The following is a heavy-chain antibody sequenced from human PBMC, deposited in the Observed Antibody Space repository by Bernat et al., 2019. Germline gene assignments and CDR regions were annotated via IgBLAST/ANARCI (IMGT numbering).Heavy chain of an antibody. Sequence: QVQLVQSGAEVKKPGSSVKVSCKASGGTFSSYAISWVRQAPGQGLEWMGGIIPIFGTANYAQKFQGRVTITADKSTSTAYMELSSLRSEDTAVYYCARGPFSEAAAAGYFDYWGQGTLVTVSS. CDR3: ARGPFSEAAAAGYFDY. J-gene: IGHJ4*02. CDR1: GGTFSSYA. D-gene: IGHD6-13*01. V-gene: IGHV1-69*06. CDR2: IIPIFGTA.